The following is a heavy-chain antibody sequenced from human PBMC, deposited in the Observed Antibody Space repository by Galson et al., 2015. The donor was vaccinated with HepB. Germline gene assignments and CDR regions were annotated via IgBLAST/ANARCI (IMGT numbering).Heavy chain of an antibody. J-gene: IGHJ4*02. V-gene: IGHV3-64*01. CDR3: ARVKVEATLVDY. CDR2: ISSNGGST. CDR1: GFTFSTYS. D-gene: IGHD1-26*01. Sequence: SLRLSCAASGFTFSTYSMHWVRQAPGKGLEYIPGISSNGGSTYYANSVKGRFTISRDNSKNTLYLQMGSLRAEDMALYYCARVKVEATLVDYWGQGTLVTVSS.